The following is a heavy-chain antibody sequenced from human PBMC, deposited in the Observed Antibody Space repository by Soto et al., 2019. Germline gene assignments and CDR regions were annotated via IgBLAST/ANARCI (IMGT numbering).Heavy chain of an antibody. J-gene: IGHJ4*02. CDR2: ISSDGRST. V-gene: IGHV3-74*01. CDR3: ARTVDHYDSSGYEDY. D-gene: IGHD3-22*01. Sequence: EVQLVESGGGLVQPGGSLRLSCAASGFTFRNYWMHWVRQAPGKGLVWVSRISSDGRSTSYADSVKGRFTISRDNAKKSQYLQMNSLRAEDTAVYYCARTVDHYDSSGYEDYWGQGTLVTVSS. CDR1: GFTFRNYW.